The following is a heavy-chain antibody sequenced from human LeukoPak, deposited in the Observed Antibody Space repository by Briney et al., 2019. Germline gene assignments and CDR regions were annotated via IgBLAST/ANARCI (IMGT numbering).Heavy chain of an antibody. V-gene: IGHV4-4*07. D-gene: IGHD3-3*01. Sequence: SETLSLTCSVSGGSISSYYWSWIRQPAGKGREWIGRIYTTGNTDYNPSLKSRVTMSVDTSKNQFSLNPSSVTAADTAVYYCARDARGWSGFDYWGQGTLVTVSS. J-gene: IGHJ4*02. CDR3: ARDARGWSGFDY. CDR1: GGSISSYY. CDR2: IYTTGNT.